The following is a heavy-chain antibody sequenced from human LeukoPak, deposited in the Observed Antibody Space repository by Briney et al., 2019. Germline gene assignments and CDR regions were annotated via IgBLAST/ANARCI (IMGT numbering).Heavy chain of an antibody. Sequence: GGSLRLSCTVSGFTVSSNSMSWVRQAPGKGLEWVSFIYSGTIHYSDSVKGRFTISRDNSKNTLYLQMNSLRAEDTAVYYCARVTVTTLGYFDYWGQGTLVTVSS. V-gene: IGHV3-53*01. CDR3: ARVTVTTLGYFDY. D-gene: IGHD4-17*01. CDR1: GFTVSSNS. CDR2: IYSGTI. J-gene: IGHJ4*02.